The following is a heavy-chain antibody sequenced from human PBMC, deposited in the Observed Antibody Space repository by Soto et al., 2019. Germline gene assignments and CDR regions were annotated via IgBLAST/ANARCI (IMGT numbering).Heavy chain of an antibody. V-gene: IGHV3-23*01. Sequence: GGSLRLSCAVSGFTFSSYAMSWVRQAPGKGLEWVSAISGSGGSTYYADSVKGRFTISRDNSKNTLYLQMNSLRAEDTAVYYCAKPLVGGSGSYYKPPYYYYGMDVWGQGTTVTVSS. CDR2: ISGSGGST. D-gene: IGHD3-10*01. CDR3: AKPLVGGSGSYYKPPYYYYGMDV. CDR1: GFTFSSYA. J-gene: IGHJ6*02.